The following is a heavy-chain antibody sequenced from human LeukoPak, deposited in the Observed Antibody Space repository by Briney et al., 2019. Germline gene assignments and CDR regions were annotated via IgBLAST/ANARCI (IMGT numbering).Heavy chain of an antibody. D-gene: IGHD2-2*01. Sequence: GGSLRLSCAASGFTVSSNYMSWVRQAPGKGLEGVSVIYSGGSTYYADSVKGRFTITRDNSKNTLYLQMNSLRADYTAVYYCARDRAYQGYWGQGTMVTVSS. J-gene: IGHJ4*01. CDR2: IYSGGST. CDR1: GFTVSSNY. CDR3: ARDRAYQGY. V-gene: IGHV3-66*01.